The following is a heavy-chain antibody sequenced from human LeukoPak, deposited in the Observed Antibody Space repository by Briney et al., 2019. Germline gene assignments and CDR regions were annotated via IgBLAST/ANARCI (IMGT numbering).Heavy chain of an antibody. D-gene: IGHD6-19*01. CDR2: ISSSSSTI. Sequence: GWSLRLSCAASGFTFSTYSMNWVRQAPGKGVEGVSYISSSSSTIYYADSVKGRFTISRGNAKNSLYLQMNSLRAEDTAVYYCARDRMDGSGWYFGYWGQGTLVTVSS. CDR3: ARDRMDGSGWYFGY. J-gene: IGHJ4*02. CDR1: GFTFSTYS. V-gene: IGHV3-48*04.